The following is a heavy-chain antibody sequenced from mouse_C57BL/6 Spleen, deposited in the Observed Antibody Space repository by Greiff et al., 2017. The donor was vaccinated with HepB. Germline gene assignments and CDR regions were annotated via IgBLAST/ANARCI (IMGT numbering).Heavy chain of an antibody. CDR3: APEYYGSSPPFAY. V-gene: IGHV14-2*01. J-gene: IGHJ3*01. D-gene: IGHD1-1*01. CDR1: GFNIKDYY. CDR2: IDPEDGET. Sequence: VQLKESGAELVKPGASVKLSCTASGFNIKDYYMHWVKQRTEQGLEWIGRIDPEDGETKYAPKFQGKATITADTSSNTAYLQLSSLTSEDTAVYYCAPEYYGSSPPFAYWGQGTLVTVSA.